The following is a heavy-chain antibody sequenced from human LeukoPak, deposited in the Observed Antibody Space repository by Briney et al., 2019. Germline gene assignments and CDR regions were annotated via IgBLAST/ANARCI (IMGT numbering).Heavy chain of an antibody. CDR2: INYSGKL. Sequence: SETLSLTCTVSGGSISSRTYYWAWIRQPPGKGLEWIGSINYSGKLTFNPSLKSRVTVSLDTSRNQFSLTLSSVTAADTAVYYCARDFGDWRTDYWGQGTLVNVSS. CDR1: GGSISSRTYY. D-gene: IGHD2-21*02. CDR3: ARDFGDWRTDY. V-gene: IGHV4-39*07. J-gene: IGHJ4*02.